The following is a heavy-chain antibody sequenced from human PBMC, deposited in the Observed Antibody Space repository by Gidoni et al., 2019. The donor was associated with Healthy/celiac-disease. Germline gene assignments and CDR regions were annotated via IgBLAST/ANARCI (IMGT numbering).Heavy chain of an antibody. CDR3: ARDSRGRSYTRGAFDI. J-gene: IGHJ3*02. V-gene: IGHV3-30*01. Sequence: QVQLVESGGGVVQPGRSLRLSCAASGFTFSSYAMHWVRQAPGKGLEWVAVISYDGSNKYYADSVKGRFTISRDNSKNTLYLQMNSLRAEDTAVYYCARDSRGRSYTRGAFDIWGQGTMVTVSS. D-gene: IGHD1-26*01. CDR2: ISYDGSNK. CDR1: GFTFSSYA.